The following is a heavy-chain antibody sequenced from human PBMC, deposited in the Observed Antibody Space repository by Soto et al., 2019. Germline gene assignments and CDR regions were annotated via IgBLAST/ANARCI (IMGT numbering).Heavy chain of an antibody. V-gene: IGHV1-18*04. D-gene: IGHD6-13*01. Sequence: ASVKVSCKASGYTFTSYGISWVRQAPGQGLEWMGWISAYNGNTNYAQKLQGRVTMTTDTSTSTAYMELRSLRSDDTAVYYCARDLGIAAAGHWLDPSGQGTLVTVSS. CDR3: ARDLGIAAAGHWLDP. J-gene: IGHJ5*02. CDR1: GYTFTSYG. CDR2: ISAYNGNT.